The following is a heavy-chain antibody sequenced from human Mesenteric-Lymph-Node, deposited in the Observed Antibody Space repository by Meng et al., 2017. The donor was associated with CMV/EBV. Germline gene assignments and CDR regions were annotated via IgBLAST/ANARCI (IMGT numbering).Heavy chain of an antibody. J-gene: IGHJ4*02. Sequence: SETLSLTCSVSGASVNDEHYFWTWIRQSPGKGLEWIAYVYYSGNTNYNPSLKSRVTISLDTSKNQFSLKVNSVTAADTAVYYCARESWVGGYMATESGYFDSWGQGAPVTVSS. CDR3: ARESWVGGYMATESGYFDS. V-gene: IGHV4-61*01. CDR1: GASVNDEHYF. D-gene: IGHD5-18*01. CDR2: VYYSGNT.